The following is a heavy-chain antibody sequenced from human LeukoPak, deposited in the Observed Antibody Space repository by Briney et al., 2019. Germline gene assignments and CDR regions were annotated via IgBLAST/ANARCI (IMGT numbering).Heavy chain of an antibody. CDR1: GFTFSDYY. D-gene: IGHD3-10*01. CDR2: ISSSGTTI. V-gene: IGHV3-11*01. Sequence: GGSLRLSCAASGFTFSDYYMSWIRQPPGKGLEWVSYISSSGTTIYYADSVRGRFTVSRDNAKNSLYLQMDSLSAEDTTVYYCASLRGVNRWGQGTLVTVSS. CDR3: ASLRGVNR. J-gene: IGHJ4*02.